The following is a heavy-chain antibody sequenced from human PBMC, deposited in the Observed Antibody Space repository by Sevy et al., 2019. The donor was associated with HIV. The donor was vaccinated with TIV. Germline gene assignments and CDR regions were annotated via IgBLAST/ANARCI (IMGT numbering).Heavy chain of an antibody. Sequence: ASVKVSCKASGYTLTDYYIHWVRQAPGQGLEWMGRIIPIFGTANYAQKFQGRVTITADESTSTAYMELSSLRSEDTAVYYCARNYYDSSGLDYWGQGTLVTVSS. D-gene: IGHD3-22*01. CDR1: GYTLTDYY. V-gene: IGHV1-69*13. CDR3: ARNYYDSSGLDY. J-gene: IGHJ4*02. CDR2: IIPIFGTA.